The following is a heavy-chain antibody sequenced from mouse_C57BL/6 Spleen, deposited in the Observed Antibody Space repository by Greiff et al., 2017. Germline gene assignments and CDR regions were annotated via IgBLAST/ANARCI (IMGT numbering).Heavy chain of an antibody. CDR1: GFNFTNTY. V-gene: IGHV14-3*01. CDR2: IDPANGNT. J-gene: IGHJ3*01. CDR3: ASDYYSNKFAY. Sequence: VQLQQSVAELVRPGASVTLSCTASGFNFTNTYMHWVKQRPEQGLEWIGRIDPANGNTNYDPKFQGKATITADTSSNTAYLQLSSLTSEDSAIYYCASDYYSNKFAYWGQGTLVTVSA. D-gene: IGHD2-5*01.